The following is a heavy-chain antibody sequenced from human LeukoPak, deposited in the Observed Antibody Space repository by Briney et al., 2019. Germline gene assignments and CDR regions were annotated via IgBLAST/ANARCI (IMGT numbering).Heavy chain of an antibody. D-gene: IGHD6-13*01. Sequence: GGSLRLSCAASGFTFSSYSMNWVRQAPGKGLEWVSSISSSSSSYIYYADSVKGRFTISRDNAKNSLYLQMNSLRAEDTAVYYCARGGIAAPFDYWGQGTLVTVSS. CDR1: GFTFSSYS. J-gene: IGHJ4*02. CDR3: ARGGIAAPFDY. CDR2: ISSSSSSYI. V-gene: IGHV3-21*01.